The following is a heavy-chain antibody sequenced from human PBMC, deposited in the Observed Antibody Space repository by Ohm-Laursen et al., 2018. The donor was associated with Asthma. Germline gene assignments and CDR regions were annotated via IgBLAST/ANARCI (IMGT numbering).Heavy chain of an antibody. CDR2: IIPIFGTA. CDR3: ARGGDYAAFDI. D-gene: IGHD4-17*01. Sequence: SVKVSCNASGGTFSSYAISWVRQAPGQGLEWMGGIIPIFGTANYAQKFQGRVTITADESTSTAYMELSSLRSEDTAVYYCARGGDYAAFDIWGQGTMVIVSS. CDR1: GGTFSSYA. J-gene: IGHJ3*02. V-gene: IGHV1-69*13.